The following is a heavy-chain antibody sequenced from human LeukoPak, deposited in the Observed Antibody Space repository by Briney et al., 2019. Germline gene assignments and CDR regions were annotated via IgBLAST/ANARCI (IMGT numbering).Heavy chain of an antibody. Sequence: RPSETLSLTCTVYGYSISSGYYWGWIRQPPGKGLEWIGSIYHSGSTYYNPSLKSRVTISVDTSKNQFSLKLSSVTAADTAVYYCARVNSYSGYDYDYYYYMDVWGKGTTVTVFS. CDR1: GYSISSGYY. V-gene: IGHV4-38-2*02. CDR2: IYHSGST. D-gene: IGHD5-12*01. J-gene: IGHJ6*03. CDR3: ARVNSYSGYDYDYYYYMDV.